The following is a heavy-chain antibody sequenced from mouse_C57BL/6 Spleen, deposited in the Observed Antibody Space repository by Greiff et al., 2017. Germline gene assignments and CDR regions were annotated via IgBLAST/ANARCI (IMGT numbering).Heavy chain of an antibody. CDR2: IRSKSNNYAT. CDR3: VRQGGYFDV. Sequence: DVKLVESGGGLVQPKGSLKLSCAASGFSFNTYAMNWVRQAPGKGLEWVARIRSKSNNYATYYADSVKDRFTISRDDSESMLYLQMNNLKTEDTAMYYCVRQGGYFDVWGTGTTVTVSS. V-gene: IGHV10-1*01. CDR1: GFSFNTYA. J-gene: IGHJ1*03.